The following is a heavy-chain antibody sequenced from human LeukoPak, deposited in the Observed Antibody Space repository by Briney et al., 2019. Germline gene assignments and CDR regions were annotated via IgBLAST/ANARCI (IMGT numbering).Heavy chain of an antibody. CDR3: ARDNMIVVVSYYFDY. CDR2: KSYDGSNK. CDR1: GFTFSSYA. D-gene: IGHD3-22*01. J-gene: IGHJ4*02. V-gene: IGHV3-30-3*01. Sequence: PGGSLRLSCAASGFTFSSYAMHWVRQAPGKGLEWVAVKSYDGSNKYYADSVKGRFTISRDNSKNTLYLQMNSLRAEDTAVYYCARDNMIVVVSYYFDYWGQGTLVTVSS.